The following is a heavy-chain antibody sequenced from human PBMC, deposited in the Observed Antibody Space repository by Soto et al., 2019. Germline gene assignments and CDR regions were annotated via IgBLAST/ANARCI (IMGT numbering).Heavy chain of an antibody. J-gene: IGHJ4*02. V-gene: IGHV5-51*03. CDR1: GYRITSYW. Sequence: GESLKISCKGSGYRITSYWIGWVRQMPGKGLEWMGIIYPGDSDARYSPSFQGQVTISVDKSISTVYLQWSSLKASDTAMYYCARRFCSGATCSYYFDYWGQGTLVTVSS. CDR2: IYPGDSDA. D-gene: IGHD2-2*01. CDR3: ARRFCSGATCSYYFDY.